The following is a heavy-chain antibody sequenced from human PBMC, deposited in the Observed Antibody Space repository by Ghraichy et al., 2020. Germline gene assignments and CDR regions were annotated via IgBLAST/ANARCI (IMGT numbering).Heavy chain of an antibody. V-gene: IGHV1-69*13. CDR2: IIPIFGTA. J-gene: IGHJ4*02. CDR1: GGTFSSYA. CDR3: ARIAGLSSTSREGIDY. D-gene: IGHD2-2*01. Sequence: SVKVSCKASGGTFSSYAISWVRQAPGQGLEWMGGIIPIFGTANYAQKFQGRVTITADESTSTAYMELSSLRSEDTAVYYCARIAGLSSTSREGIDYWGQGTLVTVSS.